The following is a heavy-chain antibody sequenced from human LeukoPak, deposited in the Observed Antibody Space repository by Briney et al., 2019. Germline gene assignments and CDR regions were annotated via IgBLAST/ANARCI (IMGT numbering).Heavy chain of an antibody. CDR2: IYSGGDT. CDR3: ARSPPASPFDY. CDR1: GFTVSRNY. V-gene: IGHV3-53*01. D-gene: IGHD2-2*01. Sequence: GGSLRLSCAASGFTVSRNYMSWVRQAPGKGLEWVSIIYSGGDTYYGDSMKGRFTISRDISKNTLYLQMNNLRAEDTAFYYCARSPPASPFDYWGQGTLVTVSS. J-gene: IGHJ4*02.